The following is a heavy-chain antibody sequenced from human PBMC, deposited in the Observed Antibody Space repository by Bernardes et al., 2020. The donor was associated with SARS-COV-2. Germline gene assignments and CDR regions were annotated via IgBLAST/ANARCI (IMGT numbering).Heavy chain of an antibody. CDR1: GFTVSSDY. CDR2: IYSGGST. V-gene: IGHV3-66*01. Sequence: GGSLRLSCAASGFTVSSDYMTWVRQAPVKGLEWVSVIYSGGSTSYADSVQGRFTVSRDNSKNTVYLQMNSLRAEDTAVYYCAASQVGLDAFDIWGQGTMVIVSS. J-gene: IGHJ3*02. D-gene: IGHD1-26*01. CDR3: AASQVGLDAFDI.